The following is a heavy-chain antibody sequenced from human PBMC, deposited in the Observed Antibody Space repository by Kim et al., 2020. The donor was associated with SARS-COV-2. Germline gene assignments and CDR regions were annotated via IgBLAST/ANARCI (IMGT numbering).Heavy chain of an antibody. V-gene: IGHV4-59*13. Sequence: SETLSLTCTVSGGSISSYYWSWIRQPPGKGLEWIGYIYYSGSTNYNPSLKSRVTISVDTSKNQFSLKLSSVTAADTAVYYCARFPSYFDYWGQGTLVTVSS. CDR2: IYYSGST. J-gene: IGHJ4*02. CDR3: ARFPSYFDY. CDR1: GGSISSYY.